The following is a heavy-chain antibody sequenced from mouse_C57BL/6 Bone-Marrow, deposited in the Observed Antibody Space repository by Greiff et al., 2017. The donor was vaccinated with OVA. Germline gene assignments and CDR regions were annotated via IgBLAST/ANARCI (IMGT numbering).Heavy chain of an antibody. V-gene: IGHV1-15*01. D-gene: IGHD2-3*01. CDR3: TLYDGYAIDY. CDR1: GYTFTDYE. J-gene: IGHJ4*01. CDR2: IDPETGGT. Sequence: QVQLQESGAELVRPGASVTLSCKASGYTFTDYEMHWVKQTPVHGLEWIGAIDPETGGTAYNQKFKGKAILTADKSSSTAYMELRSLTSEDSAVYYCTLYDGYAIDYWGQGTSVTVSS.